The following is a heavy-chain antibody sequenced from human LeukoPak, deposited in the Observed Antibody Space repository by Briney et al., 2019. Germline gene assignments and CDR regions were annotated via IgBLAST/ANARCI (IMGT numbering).Heavy chain of an antibody. Sequence: ASVKVSCKASGYTFTSYYINWVRQATGQGLEWMGWMNPNSGNTGYAQKFQGRVTMARNTSISTAYMELSSLRSEDTAVYYCARGQLGYCSGGSCQHFDCWGQGTLVTVTA. CDR3: ARGQLGYCSGGSCQHFDC. CDR2: MNPNSGNT. D-gene: IGHD2-15*01. J-gene: IGHJ4*02. V-gene: IGHV1-8*02. CDR1: GYTFTSYY.